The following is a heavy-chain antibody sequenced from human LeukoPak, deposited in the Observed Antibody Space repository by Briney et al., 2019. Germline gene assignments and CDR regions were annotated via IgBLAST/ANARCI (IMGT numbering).Heavy chain of an antibody. Sequence: ASVKVSCKASGYTLTGYYMHWVRQAPGQELEWMGGINPNSGGTNYAQKFQGRVTMTRDTSISTAYMELSRLRSDDTAVYYCARGTSSSYFDYWGQGTLVTVSS. D-gene: IGHD6-13*01. CDR2: INPNSGGT. V-gene: IGHV1-2*02. J-gene: IGHJ4*02. CDR3: ARGTSSSYFDY. CDR1: GYTLTGYY.